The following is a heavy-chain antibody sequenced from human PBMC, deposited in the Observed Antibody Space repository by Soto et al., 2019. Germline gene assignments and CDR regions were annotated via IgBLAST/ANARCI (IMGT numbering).Heavy chain of an antibody. D-gene: IGHD2-15*01. CDR3: AREPVVAAGVFTY. V-gene: IGHV4-39*02. J-gene: IGHJ4*02. Sequence: SETLSLTCTVSGGSISSSSYYWGWIRQPPGKGLEWIGSIYYSGSTYYNPSLKSRGTISVDTSKNQFSLKLSSVTAADTAVYYCAREPVVAAGVFTYWGQRTLVTVSS. CDR2: IYYSGST. CDR1: GGSISSSSYY.